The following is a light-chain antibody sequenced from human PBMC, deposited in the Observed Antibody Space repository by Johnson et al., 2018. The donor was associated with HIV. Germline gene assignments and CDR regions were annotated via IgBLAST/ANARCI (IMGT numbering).Light chain of an antibody. CDR3: GTRDSSLSSYV. CDR2: EDN. Sequence: QSVLTQPPSVSAAPGQKVTISCSGTKSNIGNNYVSWYQQLPGTAPKLLIYEDNRRPSGTPDRFSGSKSGTSATLGITGLQTGDEADYYCGTRDSSLSSYVFGTGTKVTVL. CDR1: KSNIGNNY. V-gene: IGLV1-51*02. J-gene: IGLJ1*01.